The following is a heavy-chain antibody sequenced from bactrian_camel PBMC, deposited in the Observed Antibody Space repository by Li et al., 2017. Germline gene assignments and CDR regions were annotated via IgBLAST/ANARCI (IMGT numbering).Heavy chain of an antibody. CDR2: VNSVYNMR. V-gene: IGHV3S1*01. J-gene: IGHJ4*01. Sequence: VQLVESGGGSVQAGGSLRLSCAASGDIGSTCFMGWFRQAPGKEREGVAVVNSVYNMRYYADSVEGRFTVSRDNTKNTLYLQLNSLKTEDTAMYYCAKYKLPPEPPVGQGTQVTVS. CDR1: GDIGSTCF.